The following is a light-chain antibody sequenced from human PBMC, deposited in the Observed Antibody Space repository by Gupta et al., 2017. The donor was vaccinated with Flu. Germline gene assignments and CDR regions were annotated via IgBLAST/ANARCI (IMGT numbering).Light chain of an antibody. V-gene: IGKV3-15*01. CDR1: QSVSRN. Sequence: DTMLTQSPATLSVSPGERPTPSCTASQSVSRNLAWHQQRPGQDPRLLLYGASTRATGSPARISGSGSGTEFTLTISSLQSEDFAIYYCHQYNNRPRTFGQGTKVEIK. CDR3: HQYNNRPRT. J-gene: IGKJ1*01. CDR2: GAS.